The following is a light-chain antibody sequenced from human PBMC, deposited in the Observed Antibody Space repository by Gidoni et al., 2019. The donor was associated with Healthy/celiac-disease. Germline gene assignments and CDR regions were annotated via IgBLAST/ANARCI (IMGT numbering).Light chain of an antibody. CDR3: CSYAGSSTSVV. CDR2: EGS. Sequence: QSALTQPASGSGSPGQSITISCTGTSSDVGSYNLVSWYQQHPGKAPKLMIYEGSKRPSGVSNRFSGSKSGNTASLTISGLQAEDEADYYCCSYAGSSTSVVFGGGTTLTVL. J-gene: IGLJ2*01. CDR1: SSDVGSYNL. V-gene: IGLV2-23*01.